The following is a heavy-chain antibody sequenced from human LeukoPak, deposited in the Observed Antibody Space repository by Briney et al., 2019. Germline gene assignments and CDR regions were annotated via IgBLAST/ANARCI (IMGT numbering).Heavy chain of an antibody. CDR2: IYYTGST. CDR1: GGYIISSDHY. CDR3: ARERYYYGGKTWFDP. D-gene: IGHD4-23*01. Sequence: SETLSLTCSVSGGYIISSDHYWGWIRQPPGKGLEWIGSIYYTGSTSTNPFFKSRVTVSVDTSKNQFSLNLTSVTAADTAVYYCARERYYYGGKTWFDPWGQGTLVTVSS. V-gene: IGHV4-39*07. J-gene: IGHJ5*02.